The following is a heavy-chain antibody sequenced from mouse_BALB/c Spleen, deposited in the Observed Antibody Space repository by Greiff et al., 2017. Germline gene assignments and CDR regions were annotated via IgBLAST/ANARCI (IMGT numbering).Heavy chain of an antibody. Sequence: QVQLKESGAELMKPGASVKISCKATGYTFSSYWIEWVKQRPGHGLEWIGEILPGSGSTNYNEKFKGKATFTADTSSNTAYMQLSSLTSEDSAVYYCARDGNSYYFDYWGQGTTLTVSS. J-gene: IGHJ2*01. CDR1: GYTFSSYW. V-gene: IGHV1-9*01. D-gene: IGHD2-1*01. CDR3: ARDGNSYYFDY. CDR2: ILPGSGST.